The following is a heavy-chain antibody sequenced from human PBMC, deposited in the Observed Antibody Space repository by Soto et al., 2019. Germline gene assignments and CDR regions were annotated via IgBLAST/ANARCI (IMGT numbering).Heavy chain of an antibody. Sequence: ASVKVSCKVSGYTLTELSMHWVRQAPGKGLEWMGGFDPEDGETIYAQKFQGRVTMTEDTSTDTAYMELSSLRSEDTAVYYCATTYYYGSGSYSRSDAFDIWGQGTIVPVSS. D-gene: IGHD3-10*01. CDR2: FDPEDGET. CDR3: ATTYYYGSGSYSRSDAFDI. J-gene: IGHJ3*02. V-gene: IGHV1-24*01. CDR1: GYTLTELS.